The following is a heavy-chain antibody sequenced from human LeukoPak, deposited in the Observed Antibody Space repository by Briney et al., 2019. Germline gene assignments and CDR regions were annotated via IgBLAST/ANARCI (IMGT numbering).Heavy chain of an antibody. J-gene: IGHJ4*02. CDR3: ARRGGYCSSTSCYRGYYFDY. V-gene: IGHV6-1*01. D-gene: IGHD2-2*02. CDR2: TYYRSKLYN. CDR1: GDSFSSNSAA. Sequence: SQTLSLTCAISGDSFSSNSAAWNWIRQSPSRGLEWLGRTYYRSKLYNDYAVSVKSRITINPDTSKNQFSLQLNSVTPEDTAVYYCARRGGYCSSTSCYRGYYFDYWGQGTLVTVSS.